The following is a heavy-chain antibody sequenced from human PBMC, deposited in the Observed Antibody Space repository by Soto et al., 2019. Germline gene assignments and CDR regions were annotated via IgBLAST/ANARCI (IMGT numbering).Heavy chain of an antibody. J-gene: IGHJ6*02. V-gene: IGHV1-18*04. Sequence: QAQLAQSGPELKNPGASVKVSCKASGYTFTDYAISWVRQAPGQGFQWVGWISPYSGNTTSAENFFDRVTMTTDTATKTAYLELRSLRSDDTAVYYCARDHGLAWAVRPANDYYAMDVWGQGTTVTVSS. D-gene: IGHD6-6*01. CDR3: ARDHGLAWAVRPANDYYAMDV. CDR2: ISPYSGNT. CDR1: GYTFTDYA.